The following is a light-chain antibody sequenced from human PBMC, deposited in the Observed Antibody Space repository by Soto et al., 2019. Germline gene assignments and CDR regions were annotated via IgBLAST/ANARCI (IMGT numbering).Light chain of an antibody. V-gene: IGKV3-15*01. CDR3: QQHNNWPLT. Sequence: EIVMTQSPATLSVSPGERATLSCRANQSVSSNLAWYQQKPGQAPRLLIYGASARATGIPARFSGSGSGTEFTLTISSLQSEDFAVYYCQQHNNWPLTFGGGTKVEIK. J-gene: IGKJ4*01. CDR2: GAS. CDR1: QSVSSN.